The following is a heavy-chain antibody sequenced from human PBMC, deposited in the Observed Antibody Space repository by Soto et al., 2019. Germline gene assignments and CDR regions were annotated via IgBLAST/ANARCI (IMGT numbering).Heavy chain of an antibody. Sequence: QVQLVQSGAEVKKPGASVKVSCKASGYTFTSYGISWVRQAPGQGLEWMGWISAYNGNTNYAQKLQGRVTMTTDTSTSTAYMALRSLRSDDTAVYYCAREWADAGSYQDWYGMDGWGRGTPVTVSS. CDR2: ISAYNGNT. CDR1: GYTFTSYG. CDR3: AREWADAGSYQDWYGMDG. J-gene: IGHJ6*02. V-gene: IGHV1-18*01. D-gene: IGHD1-26*01.